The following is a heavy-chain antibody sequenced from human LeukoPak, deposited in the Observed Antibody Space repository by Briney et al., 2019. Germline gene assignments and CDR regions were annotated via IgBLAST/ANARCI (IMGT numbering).Heavy chain of an antibody. CDR3: ASSQWGTFDY. Sequence: PGGSLRLSCAASGFAFSSYSMNWVRQAPGKGLEWVSSIGSSSSYIYYADSVKGRFTISRDSAKNSLYLQMNSLRAEDTAVYYCASSQWGTFDYWGQGTLVTVSS. J-gene: IGHJ4*02. CDR2: IGSSSSYI. CDR1: GFAFSSYS. V-gene: IGHV3-21*01. D-gene: IGHD6-19*01.